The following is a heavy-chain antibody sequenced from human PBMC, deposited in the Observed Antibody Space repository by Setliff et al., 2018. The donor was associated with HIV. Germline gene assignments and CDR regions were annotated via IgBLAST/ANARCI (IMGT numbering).Heavy chain of an antibody. CDR2: ISGSGYST. V-gene: IGHV3-23*01. Sequence: GGSLRLSCAASGFTSVGPEKGLEWVSTISGSGYSTYYADSVQGRFTISRDNSKNTLYLQMNSLRAEDTAVYYCANRGYSGYDYSNYYYYGMDVWGQGTTVTVSS. CDR1: GFT. J-gene: IGHJ6*02. D-gene: IGHD5-12*01. CDR3: ANRGYSGYDYSNYYYYGMDV.